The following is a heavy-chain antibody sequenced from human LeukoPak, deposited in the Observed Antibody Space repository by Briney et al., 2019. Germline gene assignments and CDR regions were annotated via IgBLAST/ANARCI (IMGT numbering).Heavy chain of an antibody. D-gene: IGHD2-21*01. CDR1: GYTFINYG. Sequence: GASVKVSCKASGYTFINYGVTWVRQAPGQGLEWMGWISASNGNTNYAQKLQGRVTMTTETSTSTAYMELRSLRSDDTAVYYCARVWWPGTPNWYFDLWGRGTLVTVSS. V-gene: IGHV1-18*01. J-gene: IGHJ2*01. CDR3: ARVWWPGTPNWYFDL. CDR2: ISASNGNT.